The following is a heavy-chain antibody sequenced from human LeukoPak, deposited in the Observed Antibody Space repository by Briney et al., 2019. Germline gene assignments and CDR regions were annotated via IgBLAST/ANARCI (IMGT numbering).Heavy chain of an antibody. Sequence: PSETLSLTCSVSGDSISTYHWNWIRKPPGKGLEWIGYMQSIGNSNYNPSLKNRVNIFVDMSKNQFVLNLRSVTAADTAVYYCARDKRHSYGRYFDPWGQGMLVTVSS. CDR2: MQSIGNS. J-gene: IGHJ4*02. D-gene: IGHD5-18*01. CDR3: ARDKRHSYGRYFDP. V-gene: IGHV4-59*01. CDR1: GDSISTYH.